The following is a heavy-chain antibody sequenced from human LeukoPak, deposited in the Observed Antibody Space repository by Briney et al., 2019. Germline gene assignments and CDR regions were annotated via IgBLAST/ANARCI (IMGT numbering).Heavy chain of an antibody. CDR1: GYTFTGYY. J-gene: IGHJ3*02. CDR2: INANSGGT. CDR3: ARDFWSGRTNDAFDI. Sequence: ASVKVSCKASGYTFTGYYMHWVRQAPGQGLEWMGRINANSGGTNYAQKFQGRVTMTRDTSISTAYMELSRLRSDDTAVYYCARDFWSGRTNDAFDIWGQGTMVTVS. V-gene: IGHV1-2*06. D-gene: IGHD3-3*01.